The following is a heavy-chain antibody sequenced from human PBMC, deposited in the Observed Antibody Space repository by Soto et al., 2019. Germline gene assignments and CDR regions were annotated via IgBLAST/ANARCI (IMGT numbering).Heavy chain of an antibody. CDR1: GCSISSGGYY. D-gene: IGHD1-26*01. CDR2: IYYSGST. Sequence: PXETLSLTCTVAGCSISSGGYYWSWIRQHPGKGLEWIGYIYYSGSTYYNPSLKSRVTISVDTSKNQFSLKLSSVTAADTAVYYCARGNSYYENWFDHWGQGTLVTVSS. CDR3: ARGNSYYENWFDH. J-gene: IGHJ5*02. V-gene: IGHV4-31*03.